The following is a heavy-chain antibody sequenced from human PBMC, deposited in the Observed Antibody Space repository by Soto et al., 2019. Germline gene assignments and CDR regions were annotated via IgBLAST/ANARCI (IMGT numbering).Heavy chain of an antibody. J-gene: IGHJ2*01. CDR1: GFTFSSYA. CDR2: ISSNGGST. D-gene: IGHD6-19*01. V-gene: IGHV3-64D*06. CDR3: ARTPQQWLVYWYFDL. Sequence: PGGSLRLSCSASGFTFSSYAMHWVRQAPGKGLEYVSAISSNGGSTYYADSVKGRFTISRDNSKNTLYLQMSSLRAEDTAVYYCARTPQQWLVYWYFDLWGRGTLVTVSS.